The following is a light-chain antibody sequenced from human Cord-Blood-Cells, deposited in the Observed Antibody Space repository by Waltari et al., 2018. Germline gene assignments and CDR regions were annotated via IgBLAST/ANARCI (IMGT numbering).Light chain of an antibody. Sequence: QSALTQPASVSGSPGQSITISCTGTSSDVGSYNLVSWYPQHPGKAPKLMFYEGSKRPSGVSNRFSGSKSGNTASLTISGLQAEDEADYYCCSYAGSSTDAVFGGGTKLTVL. V-gene: IGLV2-23*01. J-gene: IGLJ2*01. CDR2: EGS. CDR1: SSDVGSYNL. CDR3: CSYAGSSTDAV.